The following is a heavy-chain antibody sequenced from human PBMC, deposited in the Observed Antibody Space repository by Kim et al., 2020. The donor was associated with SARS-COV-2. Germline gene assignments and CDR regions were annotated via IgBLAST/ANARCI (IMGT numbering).Heavy chain of an antibody. CDR1: GGSISSYY. V-gene: IGHV4-59*01. CDR2: IYYSGST. Sequence: SETLSLTCTVSGGSISSYYWSWIRQPPGKGLEWIGYIYYSGSTNYNPSLKSRVTISVDTSKNQFSLKLSSLTAADTAVYYCARDTHSSSWPNSFYYYGMDVWGQGTTVTVSS. D-gene: IGHD6-13*01. CDR3: ARDTHSSSWPNSFYYYGMDV. J-gene: IGHJ6*02.